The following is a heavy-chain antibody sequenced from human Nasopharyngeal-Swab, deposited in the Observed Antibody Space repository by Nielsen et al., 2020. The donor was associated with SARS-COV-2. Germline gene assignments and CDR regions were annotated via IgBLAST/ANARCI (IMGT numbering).Heavy chain of an antibody. V-gene: IGHV7-4-1*02. J-gene: IGHJ6*02. CDR1: GYTFTSYA. CDR3: ARARGQPHNYYYYGMDV. CDR2: INTNTGNP. Sequence: ASVKVSCKASGYTFTSYAMNWVRQAPGQGLEWKGWINTNTGNPTYAQGFTGRFVFSLDTSVSTAYLQISSLKAEDTAVYYCARARGQPHNYYYYGMDVWGQGTTVTVSS.